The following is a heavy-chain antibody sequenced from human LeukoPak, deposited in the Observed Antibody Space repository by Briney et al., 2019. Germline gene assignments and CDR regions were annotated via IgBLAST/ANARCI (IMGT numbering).Heavy chain of an antibody. Sequence: SETLSLTCAVYGGSFSGYYWSWIRQPPGKGLEWIGEINHSGSTNYNPSLKSRVTISVDTSKNQFSLKLSSVTAADTAVYYCARGSTEPIYCSSTSCYTYFQHWGQGTLVTVSS. J-gene: IGHJ1*01. CDR1: GGSFSGYY. D-gene: IGHD2-2*02. CDR2: INHSGST. CDR3: ARGSTEPIYCSSTSCYTYFQH. V-gene: IGHV4-34*01.